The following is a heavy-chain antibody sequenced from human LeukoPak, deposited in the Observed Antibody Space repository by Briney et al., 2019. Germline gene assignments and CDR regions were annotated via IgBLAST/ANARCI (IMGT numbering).Heavy chain of an antibody. CDR3: ARAGYSIEGYSGYGHEDY. CDR1: GGTMSSYY. Sequence: PSETLSLTCTVSGGTMSSYYWSWIRQPPGKGLEWIGYIYYSGSTNYNSSLKSRVTISVDTSKNQFSLKLSSVTAADTAVYNSARAGYSIEGYSGYGHEDYWGQGTLVTVSS. J-gene: IGHJ4*02. V-gene: IGHV4-59*01. D-gene: IGHD5-12*01. CDR2: IYYSGST.